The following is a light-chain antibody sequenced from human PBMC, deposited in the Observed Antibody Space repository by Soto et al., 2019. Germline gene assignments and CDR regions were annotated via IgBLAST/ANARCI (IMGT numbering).Light chain of an antibody. J-gene: IGLJ3*02. V-gene: IGLV1-51*02. CDR3: GTWDSSLTVWV. Sequence: QSVLTQPPSASAAPGQRVTISRAGSSSNIGNNFVSWYQQLPGTAPKLLINENNKRPSGIPDRFSGSKYGTSASLGITGLQTGDEAVYYCGTWDSSLTVWVFGGGTKLTVL. CDR1: SSNIGNNF. CDR2: ENN.